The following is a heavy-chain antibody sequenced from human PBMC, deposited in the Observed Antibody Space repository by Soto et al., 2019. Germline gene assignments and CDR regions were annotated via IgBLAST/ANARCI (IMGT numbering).Heavy chain of an antibody. D-gene: IGHD3-3*01. CDR2: IIPIFGTA. J-gene: IGHJ4*02. CDR1: GGTFSSYD. V-gene: IGHV1-69*12. CDR3: ARAVFWSGYISHYFDY. Sequence: QVQLVQSGAEVKKPGSSVKVSCKASGGTFSSYDISWVRQAPGQGLEWMGGIIPIFGTANYAQKFQGRVTITADESTCTAYMELSSLRSEDTAVYYCARAVFWSGYISHYFDYWGQGTLVTVSS.